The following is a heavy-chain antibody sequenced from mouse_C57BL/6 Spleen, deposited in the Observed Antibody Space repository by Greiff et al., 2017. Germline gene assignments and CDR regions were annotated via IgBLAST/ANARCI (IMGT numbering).Heavy chain of an antibody. D-gene: IGHD1-1*01. V-gene: IGHV1-50*01. Sequence: QVQLQQPGAELVKPGASVKLSCKASGYTFTSYWMQWVKQRPGQGLEWIGEIDPSDSYTNYNQKFKGKATLTVDTSSSTAYMQLSSLTSEDSAVYYCARSLITTVDSLDYWGQGTTLTVSS. J-gene: IGHJ2*01. CDR1: GYTFTSYW. CDR3: ARSLITTVDSLDY. CDR2: IDPSDSYT.